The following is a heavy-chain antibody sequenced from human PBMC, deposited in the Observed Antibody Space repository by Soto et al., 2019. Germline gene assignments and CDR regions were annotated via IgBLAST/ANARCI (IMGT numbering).Heavy chain of an antibody. D-gene: IGHD3-3*01. V-gene: IGHV4-39*01. J-gene: IGHJ4*02. CDR2: IDYSGTI. CDR3: ARHVHNQGYEYYFDS. Sequence: QLQLQESGPGLVKPSETLSLTCNASGGSISSTSYAWGWIRQSPGKGLEWIGTIDYSGTIYYNPYLKSRITISGDTSKNQISLKLSSVTAADTAVYYCARHVHNQGYEYYFDSWGQGTLVTVSS. CDR1: GGSISSTSYA.